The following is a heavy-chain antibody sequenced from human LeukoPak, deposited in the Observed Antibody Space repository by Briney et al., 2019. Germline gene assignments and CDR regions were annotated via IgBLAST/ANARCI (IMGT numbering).Heavy chain of an antibody. V-gene: IGHV4-34*01. CDR2: IYYSGST. CDR1: GGSFSGYY. Sequence: SETLSLTCAVYGGSFSGYYWGWIRQPPGKGLEWIGSIYYSGSTYYNPSLKSRVTISVDTSKNQFSLKLSSVTAADTAVYYCARDSLITWIQLWSHFDYWGQGTLVTVSS. J-gene: IGHJ4*02. D-gene: IGHD5-18*01. CDR3: ARDSLITWIQLWSHFDY.